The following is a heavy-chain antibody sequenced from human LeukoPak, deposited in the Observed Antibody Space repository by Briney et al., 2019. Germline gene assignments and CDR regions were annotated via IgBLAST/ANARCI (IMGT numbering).Heavy chain of an antibody. Sequence: GRSLRLSCAASGFTFSSYGMHWVRQAPGKGLEWVAVISYDGSNKYYADSVKGRFTISRDNSKNTLYLQMNSLRAEDTAVYYCAKGMTTVVTQAFDYWGQGTLVTVSS. D-gene: IGHD4-23*01. CDR3: AKGMTTVVTQAFDY. V-gene: IGHV3-30*18. CDR2: ISYDGSNK. CDR1: GFTFSSYG. J-gene: IGHJ4*02.